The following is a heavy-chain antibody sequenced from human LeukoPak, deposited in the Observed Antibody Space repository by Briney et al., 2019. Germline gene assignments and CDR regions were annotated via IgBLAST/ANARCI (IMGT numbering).Heavy chain of an antibody. V-gene: IGHV3-64*01. J-gene: IGHJ4*02. D-gene: IGHD2-8*02. CDR1: GFTFSNYG. Sequence: GGSLRLSCAASGFTFSNYGMYWVRQAPGKGLEYVSSISSNGGSTYYASSVKGRFTVSRDNSKNTLYLQMGSLRPEDTAVYYCARCTGGSCVFDYWGQGTLVTVSS. CDR2: ISSNGGST. CDR3: ARCTGGSCVFDY.